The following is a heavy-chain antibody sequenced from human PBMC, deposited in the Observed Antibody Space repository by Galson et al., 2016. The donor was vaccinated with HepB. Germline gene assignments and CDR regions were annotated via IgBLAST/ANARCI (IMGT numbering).Heavy chain of an antibody. Sequence: SLRLSCAASGFTFSRYWMRWVRQAPGKGLVWVSRINSDGSSTSYADAVKGRFTISRDNAKNTLYLQMNSLRAEDTAVYYCARRMATITSFDYWGQGTLVTVSS. J-gene: IGHJ4*02. D-gene: IGHD5-24*01. CDR3: ARRMATITSFDY. V-gene: IGHV3-74*01. CDR1: GFTFSRYW. CDR2: INSDGSST.